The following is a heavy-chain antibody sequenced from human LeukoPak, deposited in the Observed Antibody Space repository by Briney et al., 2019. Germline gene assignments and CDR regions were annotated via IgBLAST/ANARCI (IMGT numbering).Heavy chain of an antibody. CDR1: GGSISSSSYY. CDR3: ARIITMVRGVKQTRDRGDWFDP. J-gene: IGHJ5*02. D-gene: IGHD3-10*01. V-gene: IGHV4-39*07. Sequence: KPSETLSLTCTVSGGSISSSSYYWGWIRQPPGKGLERIGSIYYSGSTYYNPSLKSRVTISVDTSKNQFSLKLSSVTAADTAVYYCARIITMVRGVKQTRDRGDWFDPWGQGTLVTVSS. CDR2: IYYSGST.